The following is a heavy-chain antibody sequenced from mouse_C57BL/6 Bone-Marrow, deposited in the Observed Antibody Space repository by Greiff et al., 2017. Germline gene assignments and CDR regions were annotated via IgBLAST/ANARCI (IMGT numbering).Heavy chain of an antibody. J-gene: IGHJ3*01. Sequence: QVQLQPSGAELVKPGASVKLSCKASGYTFTEYTIHWVKQRSGQGLEWIGWFYPGSGSIKYNEKFKDKATLTAYKSSSTVYMELSRWTSEDYAVAILSRHERLLPRKGWFAYWGQGTLVTVSA. CDR1: GYTFTEYT. CDR2: FYPGSGSI. D-gene: IGHD2-3*01. CDR3: SRHERLLPRKGWFAY. V-gene: IGHV1-62-2*01.